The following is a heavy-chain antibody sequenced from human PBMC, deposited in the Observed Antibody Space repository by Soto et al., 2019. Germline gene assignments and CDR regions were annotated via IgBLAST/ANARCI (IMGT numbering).Heavy chain of an antibody. J-gene: IGHJ4*02. V-gene: IGHV4-34*01. CDR3: ARDKITGLFDY. CDR2: INHSGST. Sequence: QVQLQQWGAGLLKPXXTLSLTCAVYGGSFSGYYWTWIRQPPGTGLEWIGEINHSGSTNYNPSLKSRVTISVDTSKNQFSLKLTSVTAADTAVYYCARDKITGLFDYWGQGTLVTVSS. D-gene: IGHD2-8*02. CDR1: GGSFSGYY.